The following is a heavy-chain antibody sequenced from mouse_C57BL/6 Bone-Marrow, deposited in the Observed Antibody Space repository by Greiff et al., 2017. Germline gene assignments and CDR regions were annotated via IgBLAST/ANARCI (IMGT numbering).Heavy chain of an antibody. D-gene: IGHD2-1*01. J-gene: IGHJ4*01. CDR3: ARVCNQYAMDY. Sequence: QVQLQQSGPELVKPGASVKISCKASGYSFTGYYIHWVKQRPGKGLEWIGWINPGSGNTKYNEKFKGKATLTADTSSSTAYMQLSSLTSEDSAVYYCARVCNQYAMDYWGQGTSVTVSS. V-gene: IGHV1-66*01. CDR1: GYSFTGYY. CDR2: INPGSGNT.